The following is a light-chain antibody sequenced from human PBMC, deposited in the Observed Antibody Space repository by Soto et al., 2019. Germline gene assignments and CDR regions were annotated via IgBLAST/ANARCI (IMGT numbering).Light chain of an antibody. CDR1: SSDVGGYKY. J-gene: IGLJ1*01. CDR2: EVS. CDR3: GSFSSSTTLYV. V-gene: IGLV2-14*01. Sequence: QSVLTQPASVSGSPGQSITISCTGTSSDVGGYKYVSWYQHHADKAPKLMIYEVSNRPSGVSNRFSGSKSGNTASLTIYGLXAEDEADYYCGSFSSSTTLYVFGTGTKVTVL.